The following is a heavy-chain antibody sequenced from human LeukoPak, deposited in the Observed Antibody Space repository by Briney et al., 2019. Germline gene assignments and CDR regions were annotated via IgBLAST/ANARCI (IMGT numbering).Heavy chain of an antibody. V-gene: IGHV4-34*01. CDR1: GGSFSGYY. Sequence: PSETLSLTCAVYGGSFSGYYWSWIRQPPGKGLEWIGEINRSGSTNYNPSLKSRVTISVDTSKNQFSLKLSSVTAADTAVYCCAHRSYTRRWFDPWGQGTLVTVSS. CDR3: AHRSYTRRWFDP. CDR2: INRSGST. J-gene: IGHJ5*02.